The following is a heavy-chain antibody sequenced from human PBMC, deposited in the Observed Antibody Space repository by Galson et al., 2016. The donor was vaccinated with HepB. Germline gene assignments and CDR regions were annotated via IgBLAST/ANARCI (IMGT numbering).Heavy chain of an antibody. CDR3: ARDWVRGTPGLGY. V-gene: IGHV3-7*04. D-gene: IGHD2-15*01. J-gene: IGHJ4*02. CDR1: GFTFRDYW. CDR2: IKEDGSER. Sequence: SLRLSCAASGFTFRDYWMTWVRQAPGKGLEWVANIKEDGSERHYGDSVKGRFTVSRDNARNSLFLHMNSLKVEDTAVYYCARDWVRGTPGLGYGGQGTLAIVSS.